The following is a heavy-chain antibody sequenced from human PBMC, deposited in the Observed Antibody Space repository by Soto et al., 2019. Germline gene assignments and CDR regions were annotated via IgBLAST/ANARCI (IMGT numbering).Heavy chain of an antibody. D-gene: IGHD6-19*01. V-gene: IGHV1-18*01. J-gene: IGHJ4*01. CDR1: GYTFTSYG. Sequence: SVKVSCKAPGYTFTSYGISWVRQAPGQGHEWMGWISAYNGNTNYAQKLQGRVTMTTDTSTSTAYMELRSLRSDDSVVYYCARDLHGSACPSYWGHGTLVTVSS. CDR2: ISAYNGNT. CDR3: ARDLHGSACPSY.